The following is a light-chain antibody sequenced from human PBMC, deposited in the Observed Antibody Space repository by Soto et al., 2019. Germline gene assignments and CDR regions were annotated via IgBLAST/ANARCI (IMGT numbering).Light chain of an antibody. CDR2: LGS. CDR3: RQALKAHPT. J-gene: IGKJ1*01. CDR1: QSLLSSNGYNY. V-gene: IGKV2-28*01. Sequence: EIVMTQSPVSLPVTPGEPASISCRSTQSLLSSNGYNYVDWYLQKPGQTAQMLIFLGSNSVAGVADRFCGSGAGTDFTLRTTRVEAEDDGVYHCRQALKAHPTFGQGTKVDIK.